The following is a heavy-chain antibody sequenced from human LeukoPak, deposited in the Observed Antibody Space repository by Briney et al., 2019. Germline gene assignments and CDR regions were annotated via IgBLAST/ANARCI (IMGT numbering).Heavy chain of an antibody. J-gene: IGHJ4*02. CDR3: ARLWPAASSSRFDY. V-gene: IGHV3-23*01. CDR2: IGDAT. D-gene: IGHD3/OR15-3a*01. Sequence: GGSLRLSCAASGFTVGSYAMSWVRQAPGKGLEWVSTIGDATYYADSVKGRFTISGDDSKNTLYLEMKSLRAEDTAVYYCARLWPAASSSRFDYWGQGTLVTVSS. CDR1: GFTVGSYA.